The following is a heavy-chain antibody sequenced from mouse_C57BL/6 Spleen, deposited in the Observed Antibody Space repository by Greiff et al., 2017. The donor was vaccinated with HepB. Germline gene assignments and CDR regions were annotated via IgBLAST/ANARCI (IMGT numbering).Heavy chain of an antibody. CDR3: ARSGGLRRGTNYWYFDV. Sequence: QVQLKESGPELVKPGASVKISCKASGYTFTDYYINWVKQRPGQGLEWIGWIFPGSGSTYYNEKFKGKATLTVDKSSSTAYMLLSSLTSEDSAVYFCARSGGLRRGTNYWYFDVWGTGTTVTVSS. CDR2: IFPGSGST. J-gene: IGHJ1*03. D-gene: IGHD2-4*01. V-gene: IGHV1-75*01. CDR1: GYTFTDYY.